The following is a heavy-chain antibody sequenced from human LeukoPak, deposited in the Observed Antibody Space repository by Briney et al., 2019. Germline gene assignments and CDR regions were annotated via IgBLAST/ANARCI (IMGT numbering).Heavy chain of an antibody. CDR2: ISGSGGST. CDR3: AKEQASYCTNGVCAYDY. J-gene: IGHJ4*02. CDR1: GFTFSSYA. Sequence: GGSLRLSCAASGFTFSSYAMSWVRQAPGKGLEWVSAISGSGGSTYYADSVKGRFTISRDNSKNTLYLQMNSLRAEDTAVYYCAKEQASYCTNGVCAYDYWGQGTLVTVSS. V-gene: IGHV3-23*01. D-gene: IGHD2-8*01.